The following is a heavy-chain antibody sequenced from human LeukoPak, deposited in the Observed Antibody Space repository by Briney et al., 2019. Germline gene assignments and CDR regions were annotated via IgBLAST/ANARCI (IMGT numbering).Heavy chain of an antibody. CDR2: IYYSGST. J-gene: IGHJ1*01. Sequence: SETLSLTCTVSGVSISSSSYYWGWIRQSPGKGLEWIGSIYYSGSTYYNPSLKSRVTISVDTSKNQFSLKLSSVTAADTAVYYCARQTYGGNSYFQHWGQGTLVTVSS. CDR1: GVSISSSSYY. V-gene: IGHV4-39*01. CDR3: ARQTYGGNSYFQH. D-gene: IGHD4-23*01.